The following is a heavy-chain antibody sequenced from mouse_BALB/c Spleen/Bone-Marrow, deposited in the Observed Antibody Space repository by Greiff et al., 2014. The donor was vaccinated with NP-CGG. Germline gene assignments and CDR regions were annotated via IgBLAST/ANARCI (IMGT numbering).Heavy chain of an antibody. Sequence: VQLQQSGPGLVQPSQSLSITCTVSGFSLTSYGVHWVRQSPGKGLEWLGVIWSGGSTDYNAAFISRLSISKDNSKSQVFFKMNSLQADGTAIYYCARNEGLREDYAMDYWGQGTSVTVSS. D-gene: IGHD2-4*01. CDR1: GFSLTSYG. V-gene: IGHV2-4-1*01. CDR2: IWSGGST. CDR3: ARNEGLREDYAMDY. J-gene: IGHJ4*01.